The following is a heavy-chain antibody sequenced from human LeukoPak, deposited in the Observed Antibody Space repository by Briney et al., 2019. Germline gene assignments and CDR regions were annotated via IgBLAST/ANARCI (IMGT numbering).Heavy chain of an antibody. J-gene: IGHJ4*02. D-gene: IGHD3-3*01. V-gene: IGHV4-34*01. Sequence: SETLSLTCNVSGGSFSAFYWSWIRQPPGEGLEWVGELSHTGNTNYNPSLKSRVTFSVDTSKRQFSLRLKSVTAADTAVYYCARDFRGGYDFWSGYYTPYYFDYWGQGTLVTVSP. CDR2: LSHTGNT. CDR3: ARDFRGGYDFWSGYYTPYYFDY. CDR1: GGSFSAFY.